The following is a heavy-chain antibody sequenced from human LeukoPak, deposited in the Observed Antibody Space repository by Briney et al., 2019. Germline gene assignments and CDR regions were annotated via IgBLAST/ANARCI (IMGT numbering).Heavy chain of an antibody. Sequence: SGGSLRLSCAASGFSFSSYGMHWVRQAPGKGLEWVAVISYAGSSKLYADSVKGRFTPSRDNSKNTLYLQMNSLSAEDTAVYYCARNGYSYGSLDYFDYWGQGTLVTVSS. CDR2: ISYAGSSK. V-gene: IGHV3-30*03. J-gene: IGHJ4*02. D-gene: IGHD5-18*01. CDR3: ARNGYSYGSLDYFDY. CDR1: GFSFSSYG.